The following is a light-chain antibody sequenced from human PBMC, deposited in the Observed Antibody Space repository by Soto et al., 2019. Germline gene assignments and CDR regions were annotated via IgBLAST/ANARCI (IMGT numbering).Light chain of an antibody. CDR1: VLAKKY. V-gene: IGLV3-27*01. Sequence: SYELTQPSSVSVSPGQTARITCSGDVLAKKYARWFQQKPGQAPVLVIYKDSERPSGIPERFSGSSSGTTVTLTISGAQVEDEADYYCYSAADNQGVFGGGTKLTV. CDR3: YSAADNQGV. CDR2: KDS. J-gene: IGLJ3*02.